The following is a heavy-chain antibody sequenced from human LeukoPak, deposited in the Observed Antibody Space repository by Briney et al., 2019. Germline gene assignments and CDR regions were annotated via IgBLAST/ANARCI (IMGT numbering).Heavy chain of an antibody. CDR3: ARVYCSSTSCLSFDY. D-gene: IGHD2-2*01. J-gene: IGHJ4*02. V-gene: IGHV1-18*04. Sequence: ASVKVSCKASGYTFTSYGISWVRQAPGQGLEWMGWISAYNGNTNYAQKLQGRVTMTTDTSTSTAYMELRSLRSDDTAVYYCARVYCSSTSCLSFDYWGQGTLVTVSS. CDR1: GYTFTSYG. CDR2: ISAYNGNT.